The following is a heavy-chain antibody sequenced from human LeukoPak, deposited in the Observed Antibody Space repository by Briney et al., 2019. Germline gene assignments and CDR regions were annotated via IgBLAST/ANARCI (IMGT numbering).Heavy chain of an antibody. CDR3: ARTSITIFGVVMGAHGDAFDI. J-gene: IGHJ3*02. D-gene: IGHD3-3*01. CDR2: IYPGDSDT. V-gene: IGHV5-51*01. CDR1: GYSFTKFW. Sequence: GESLKISCKGSGYSFTKFWIGWVRQMPGKGLEWMGIIYPGDSDTRYSPSFQGQVTISADKSISTAYLQWSSLKASDTAMYYCARTSITIFGVVMGAHGDAFDIWGQGTMVTVSS.